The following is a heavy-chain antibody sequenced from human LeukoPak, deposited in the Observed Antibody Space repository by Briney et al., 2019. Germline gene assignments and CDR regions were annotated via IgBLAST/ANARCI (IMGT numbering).Heavy chain of an antibody. CDR2: ISSSGSTI. Sequence: GGSLRLSXAASGFSISSYEMNWIRQAPGKGLEWVSHISSSGSTIWYADSVKGRFTISRDNAKNSLYLQMNSLRAEDTAVYYCARVELAPYYYYMDVWGKGTTVTVSS. D-gene: IGHD1-7*01. J-gene: IGHJ6*03. CDR1: GFSISSYE. V-gene: IGHV3-48*03. CDR3: ARVELAPYYYYMDV.